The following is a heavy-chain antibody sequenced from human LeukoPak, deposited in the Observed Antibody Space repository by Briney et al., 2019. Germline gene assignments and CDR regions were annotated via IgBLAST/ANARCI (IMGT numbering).Heavy chain of an antibody. CDR2: IKQDGSEK. V-gene: IGHV3-7*01. D-gene: IGHD2-2*01. CDR1: GFTFTKYW. CDR3: ARGLDCRSTSCYLDN. Sequence: PGGSLRLSCAASGFTFTKYWMTWGRQAPGEGLDWVANIKQDGSEKFYVDSVKGRFTISRDNAKNSLDLQINSLGAEDTAVYYCARGLDCRSTSCYLDNWGQGTLVTVSS. J-gene: IGHJ4*02.